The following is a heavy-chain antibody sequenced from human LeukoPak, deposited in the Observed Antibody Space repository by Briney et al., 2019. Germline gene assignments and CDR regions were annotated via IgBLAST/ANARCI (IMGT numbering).Heavy chain of an antibody. J-gene: IGHJ4*02. CDR3: ARGPTPDYFDY. CDR2: IYYSGST. CDR1: GGSISSGDYY. V-gene: IGHV4-31*03. D-gene: IGHD4-17*01. Sequence: PSETLSLTCTVSGGSISSGDYYWSWIRQHPGKGLEWIGYIYYSGSTYYNPSLKSRVTISVDTSKNQFSLKLSSVTAADTAVYYCARGPTPDYFDYWGQGTLVTVSS.